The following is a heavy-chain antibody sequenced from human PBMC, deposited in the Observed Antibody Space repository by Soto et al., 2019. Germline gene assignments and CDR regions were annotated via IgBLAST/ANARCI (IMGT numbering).Heavy chain of an antibody. V-gene: IGHV4-34*01. J-gene: IGHJ5*02. D-gene: IGHD3-10*01. Sequence: NPSETLSLTCAVSGSSISSGGYSWSWIRQPPGKGLEWIGEINHSGSTNYNPSLKSRVTISVDTSKNQFSLKLSSVTAADTAVYYCATCGSSGYYGSGSYSWFDPWGQGTLVTVS. CDR2: INHSGST. CDR3: ATCGSSGYYGSGSYSWFDP. CDR1: GSSISSGGYS.